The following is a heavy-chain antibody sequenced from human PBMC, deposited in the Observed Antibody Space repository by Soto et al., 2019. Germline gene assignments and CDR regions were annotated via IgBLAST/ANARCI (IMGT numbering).Heavy chain of an antibody. J-gene: IGHJ4*02. V-gene: IGHV3-23*01. CDR1: GFTFSNYA. D-gene: IGHD5-12*01. CDR3: VKDQGGYSGYVFDY. CDR2: ISGSGSST. Sequence: SGFTFSNYAMTWVRQAPGKGLEWVSSISGSGSSTYYADSVKGRFTISRDNSKNTLYLQMSSLRAEDTAVYYCVKDQGGYSGYVFDYWGQGTLVTVSS.